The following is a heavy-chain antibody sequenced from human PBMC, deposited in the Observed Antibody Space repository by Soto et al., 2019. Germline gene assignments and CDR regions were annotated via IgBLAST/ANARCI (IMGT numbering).Heavy chain of an antibody. V-gene: IGHV3-33*05. CDR1: GFTFSKYG. D-gene: IGHD2-8*01. Sequence: QVQLVESGGGVVQPGRSLRLSCAASGFTFSKYGMHWVRQAPGKGLEWVEVILHDGGDQRYGDSVKGRFTISRDNSKNTLYRQINSLRVEDTAVYYCARDDDRPDNGLDMWGQGTMVTVSS. CDR3: ARDDDRPDNGLDM. CDR2: ILHDGGDQ. J-gene: IGHJ3*02.